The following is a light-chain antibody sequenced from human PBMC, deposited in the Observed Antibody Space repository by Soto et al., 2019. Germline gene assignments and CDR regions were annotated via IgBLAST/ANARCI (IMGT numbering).Light chain of an antibody. Sequence: DIQMTQSPSSLSASVGYRFTITCRASQGISTYLNWYQQRPGKAPKLLIYAASSLQSGVPSRFSGSGSETHFTLTISSLQPEDFATYSCQQSYSTTWTFGQGTTGDIK. CDR1: QGISTY. CDR2: AAS. CDR3: QQSYSTTWT. J-gene: IGKJ1*01. V-gene: IGKV1-39*01.